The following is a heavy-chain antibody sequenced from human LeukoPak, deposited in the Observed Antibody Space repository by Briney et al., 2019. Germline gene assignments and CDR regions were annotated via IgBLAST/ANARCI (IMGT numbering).Heavy chain of an antibody. V-gene: IGHV3-74*01. CDR2: INSDGSDI. D-gene: IGHD1-26*01. J-gene: IGHJ4*02. CDR3: ARGSLGDGSLLINY. Sequence: GGSLRLSCAASGFTFSRYWMHWVRQAPGKGLVWVSRINSDGSDISYADSVKGRFTISRDNAKNTVYLQMNSLRAEDTAVYYCARGSLGDGSLLINYWGQGTLVTVSS. CDR1: GFTFSRYW.